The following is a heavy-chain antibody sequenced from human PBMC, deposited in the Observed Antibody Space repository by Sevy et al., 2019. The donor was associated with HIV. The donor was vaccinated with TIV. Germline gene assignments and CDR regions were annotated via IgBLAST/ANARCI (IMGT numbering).Heavy chain of an antibody. CDR1: GFNFRDFY. CDR2: ISSSGGAN. D-gene: IGHD3-3*01. Sequence: GGSLRLSYAASGFNFRDFYMTWIRQAPGKGLEWVAYISSSGGANYYADSVAGRFTISRDNAKNSMYLQMNSLRADDAAIYFCARDSSGEEFGFYYYYMDVWGKGTAVTVSS. V-gene: IGHV3-11*04. J-gene: IGHJ6*03. CDR3: ARDSSGEEFGFYYYYMDV.